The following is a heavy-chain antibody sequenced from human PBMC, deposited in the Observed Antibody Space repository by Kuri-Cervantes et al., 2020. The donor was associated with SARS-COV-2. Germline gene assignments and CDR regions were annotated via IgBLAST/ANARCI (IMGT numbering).Heavy chain of an antibody. CDR3: ATTYVFLGGEPKSSPGY. V-gene: IGHV1-24*01. Sequence: ASVKVSCKVSGYTLTELSMHWVRQAPGKGLEWMGGFDPEDGETIYAQKFQGRVTMTEDTSTDTAYMELSSLRSEDTAVYYCATTYVFLGGEPKSSPGYWGQGTLVTVSS. CDR1: GYTLTELS. D-gene: IGHD1-26*01. CDR2: FDPEDGET. J-gene: IGHJ4*02.